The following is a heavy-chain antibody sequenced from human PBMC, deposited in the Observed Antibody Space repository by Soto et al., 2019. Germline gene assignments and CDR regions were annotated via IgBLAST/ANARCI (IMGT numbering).Heavy chain of an antibody. D-gene: IGHD6-13*01. J-gene: IGHJ4*02. CDR1: GFTFSSYA. CDR2: ISYDGSNK. CDR3: ARDPSGYSSSWYHPLAY. V-gene: IGHV3-30-3*01. Sequence: QVQLVESGGGLVKPGGSLSLSCAASGFTFSSYAMHWVRRAQGKGLEWVAVISYDGSNKYYADSVKGRFTISRDNSKNTLYLQMNSLRAEDTAVYYCARDPSGYSSSWYHPLAYWGQGTLVTVSS.